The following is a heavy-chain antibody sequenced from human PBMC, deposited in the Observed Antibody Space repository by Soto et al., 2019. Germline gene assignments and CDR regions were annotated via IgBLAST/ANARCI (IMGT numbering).Heavy chain of an antibody. Sequence: QVQLVESGGGVVQPGRSLRLSCAASGFTFSSYAMHWVRQAPGKGLEWVAVISYDGSDKYYADSVKGRFTISRDNSKNTLYLQMNSLRAEDTAVYYCARAYSSSSGMDYWGQGTLVTVSS. CDR2: ISYDGSDK. V-gene: IGHV3-30-3*01. CDR1: GFTFSSYA. CDR3: ARAYSSSSGMDY. D-gene: IGHD6-6*01. J-gene: IGHJ4*02.